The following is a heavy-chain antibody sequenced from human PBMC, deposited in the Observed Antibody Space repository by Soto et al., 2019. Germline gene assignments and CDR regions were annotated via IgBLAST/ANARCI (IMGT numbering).Heavy chain of an antibody. CDR3: ARGLGYCSGGSCQLSYYYGMDV. CDR2: INHSGST. J-gene: IGHJ6*02. CDR1: GGSFSGYY. D-gene: IGHD2-15*01. Sequence: PSEILSLTCVVYGGSFSGYYWSWIRQPPGKGLEWIGEINHSGSTNYNPSLKSRVTISVDTSKNQFSLKLSSVTAADTAVYYCARGLGYCSGGSCQLSYYYGMDVWGQGTTVTVSS. V-gene: IGHV4-34*01.